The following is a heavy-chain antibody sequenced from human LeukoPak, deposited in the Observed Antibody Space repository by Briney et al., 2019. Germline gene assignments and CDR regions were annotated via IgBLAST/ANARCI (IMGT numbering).Heavy chain of an antibody. Sequence: PGGSLRLSCAASGFTFSSYSMNWVRQAPGKGLEWVSYISSSSSTIYYADSVKGRFTISRDNAKNSLYLQMNSLRDEDTAVYYCAREVGSPAVRSAFDLWGQGTMVTVSS. J-gene: IGHJ3*01. D-gene: IGHD2-15*01. CDR2: ISSSSSTI. V-gene: IGHV3-48*02. CDR3: AREVGSPAVRSAFDL. CDR1: GFTFSSYS.